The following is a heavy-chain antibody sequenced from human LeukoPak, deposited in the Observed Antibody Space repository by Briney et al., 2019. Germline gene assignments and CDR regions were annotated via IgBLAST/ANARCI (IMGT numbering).Heavy chain of an antibody. CDR1: GFTFSSYA. Sequence: GGSLRLSCAASGFTFSSYAMSWVRQAPGKGLEWVSGISDSGGSTFNADSVKGRFTISRDNSKNTLYLQMNSLRAEDTAVYYCAKAEGYDILTGLDYWGQGTLVTVSS. D-gene: IGHD3-9*01. CDR2: ISDSGGST. V-gene: IGHV3-23*01. J-gene: IGHJ4*02. CDR3: AKAEGYDILTGLDY.